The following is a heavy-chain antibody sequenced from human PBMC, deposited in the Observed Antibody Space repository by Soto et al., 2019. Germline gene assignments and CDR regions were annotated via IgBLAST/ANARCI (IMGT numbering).Heavy chain of an antibody. V-gene: IGHV5-51*01. J-gene: IGHJ4*02. D-gene: IGHD2-15*01. CDR3: ASASHIGYCSGGSCYPFDY. CDR2: IYPGDSDT. CDR1: GYSFTSYW. Sequence: PGESLKISCKGSGYSFTSYWIGWVRQMPGKGLEWMGIIYPGDSDTRYSPSFQGQVTISADKSISTAYLQWSSLKASDTAMYYCASASHIGYCSGGSCYPFDYWGQGTLDTVSS.